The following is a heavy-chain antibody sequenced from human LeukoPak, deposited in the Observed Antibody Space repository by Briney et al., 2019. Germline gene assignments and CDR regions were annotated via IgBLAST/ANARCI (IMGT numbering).Heavy chain of an antibody. CDR1: GFTFSDYY. Sequence: GGSLRLSCAASGFTFSDYYMSWIRQAPGKGLEWLANIKEDGSEKYYVESMKGRFTISRDNVKNSLYLQINSLRAEDTAVYYCARDSFETDIDYWGQGTLVTVSS. CDR3: ARDSFETDIDY. V-gene: IGHV3-7*01. J-gene: IGHJ4*02. CDR2: IKEDGSEK. D-gene: IGHD1-14*01.